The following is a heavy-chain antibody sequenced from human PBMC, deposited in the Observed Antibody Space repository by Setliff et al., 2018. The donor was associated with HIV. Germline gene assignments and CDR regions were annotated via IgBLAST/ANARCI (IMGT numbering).Heavy chain of an antibody. CDR2: IYHSGST. J-gene: IGHJ4*02. CDR3: ARESSSGWYNYFDY. D-gene: IGHD6-19*01. V-gene: IGHV4-38-2*02. CDR1: GYFISSGYY. Sequence: SETLSLTCGVSGYFISSGYYWAWIRQSPGKGLEWIGTIYHSGSTYYNPSLKSRVTISVDTSKNQFSLNLSSVTAADTAVYYCARESSSGWYNYFDYWGQGTLVTVSS.